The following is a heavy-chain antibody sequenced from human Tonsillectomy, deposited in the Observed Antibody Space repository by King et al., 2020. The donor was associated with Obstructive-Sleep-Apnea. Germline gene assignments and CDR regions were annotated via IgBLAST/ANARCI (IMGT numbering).Heavy chain of an antibody. Sequence: QLQESGPGLVKPSQTLSLTCAVSGGSISSGDYYWSWIRQHPGKGLEWIGYIYYSGSTNYNPSLKSRVTISVDTSKNQFSLKLSSVTAADTAVYYCARAPMVRGIIRWFEPWGQGTLVTVSS. J-gene: IGHJ5*02. CDR1: GGSISSGDYY. CDR2: IYYSGST. CDR3: ARAPMVRGIIRWFEP. V-gene: IGHV4-31*11. D-gene: IGHD3-10*01.